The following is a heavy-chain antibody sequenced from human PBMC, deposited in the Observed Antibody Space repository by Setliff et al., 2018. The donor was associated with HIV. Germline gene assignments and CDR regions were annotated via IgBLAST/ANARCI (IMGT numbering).Heavy chain of an antibody. V-gene: IGHV1-2*02. CDR2: ISPDNGNR. J-gene: IGHJ4*02. CDR1: GYTFTDYF. CDR3: ARQLSNSFDY. Sequence: ASVKVSCKSSGYTFTDYFMHWVRQAPGQGLEWMGWISPDNGNRRILRRFQGRVTMTRDTSINTAYLELRGLTSDDTAVYYCARQLSNSFDYWGQGTLVTVS. D-gene: IGHD1-1*01.